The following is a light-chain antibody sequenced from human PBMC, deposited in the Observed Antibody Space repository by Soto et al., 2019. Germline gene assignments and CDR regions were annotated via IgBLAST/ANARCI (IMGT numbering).Light chain of an antibody. CDR1: SSDVGSDNL. J-gene: IGLJ1*01. V-gene: IGLV2-23*02. Sequence: QSALTQPASVSGSPGQSITISCTGTSSDVGSDNLVSWYQQHPGKAPKFIIYEVSQRPAGVSYRFSGSKSGNTAYLTISGLHDEDEADYYCCSYAGSITYVFGSGTKLTVL. CDR2: EVS. CDR3: CSYAGSITYV.